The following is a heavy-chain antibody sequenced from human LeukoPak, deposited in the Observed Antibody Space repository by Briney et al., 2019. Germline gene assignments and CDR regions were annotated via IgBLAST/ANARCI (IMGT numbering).Heavy chain of an antibody. V-gene: IGHV3-7*01. D-gene: IGHD5-18*01. J-gene: IGHJ4*02. CDR2: IEQDGSEK. CDR1: GFTFSSYW. Sequence: GGPLRLSCAASGFTFSSYWMSWVRQAPGKGLEWVANIEQDGSEKYYVDSVKGRFTISRDNAKNSLYLQMNSLRAEDTAVYYCARYPYSYGYYFDYWGQGTLVTVSS. CDR3: ARYPYSYGYYFDY.